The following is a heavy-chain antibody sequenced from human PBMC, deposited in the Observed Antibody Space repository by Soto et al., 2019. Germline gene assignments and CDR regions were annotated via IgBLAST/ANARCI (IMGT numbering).Heavy chain of an antibody. CDR3: AADDASHGSGEVDY. CDR1: GFTFSSAW. V-gene: IGHV3-15*01. Sequence: EVQLVESGGGFVEPGGSLSLSCAASGFTFSSAWLSWFRQVPGKGLEWIALIKSKTSGETTHYAAPVKGRFTISRDDSKTTVYLHMSSLKTEDTGMFFCAADDASHGSGEVDYWGQGTLVTVSS. D-gene: IGHD3-10*01. J-gene: IGHJ4*02. CDR2: IKSKTSGETT.